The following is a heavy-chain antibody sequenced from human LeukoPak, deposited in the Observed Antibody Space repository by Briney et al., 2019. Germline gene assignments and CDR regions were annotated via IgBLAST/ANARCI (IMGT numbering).Heavy chain of an antibody. CDR1: GFTFSSYG. V-gene: IGHV3-23*01. D-gene: IGHD5-18*01. Sequence: PGGSLRLSCAASGFTFSSYGMHWVRQAPGKGLEWVSAISGSGGSTYYADSVRGRFTISRDNSKNTLYLQMNSLRAEDTAVYYCAKDGVGYSYGRDYWGQGTLVTVSS. CDR2: ISGSGGST. CDR3: AKDGVGYSYGRDY. J-gene: IGHJ4*02.